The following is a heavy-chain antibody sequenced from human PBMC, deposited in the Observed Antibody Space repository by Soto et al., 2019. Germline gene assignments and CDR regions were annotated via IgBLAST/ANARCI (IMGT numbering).Heavy chain of an antibody. D-gene: IGHD1-1*01. CDR2: MNPNTGNS. J-gene: IGHJ4*02. Sequence: VKVSFKASGYTFTSYDIYWVRQATGQGLEWMGWMNPNTGNSAYAQKFQGRVTVTSDTSINTVHMELSSLRSEDTAVYYCARRAETNGWNGFGADKYYFDFWGQGTLVTVSS. CDR3: ARRAETNGWNGFGADKYYFDF. V-gene: IGHV1-8*01. CDR1: GYTFTSYD.